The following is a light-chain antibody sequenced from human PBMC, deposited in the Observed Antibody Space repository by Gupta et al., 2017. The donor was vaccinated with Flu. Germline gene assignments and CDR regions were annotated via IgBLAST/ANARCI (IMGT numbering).Light chain of an antibody. CDR3: QQGNFSPRT. Sequence: DVQLTQSPSFLSASVGDRVTITCRASQGPLTYLAWYQQKPGTVPAVLIHSSSTLRSGVPSRFSGSGSGTEFTLTINSRQPEDFATYYCQQGNFSPRTFGQGTMVAIK. V-gene: IGKV1-9*01. CDR2: SSS. CDR1: QGPLTY. J-gene: IGKJ1*01.